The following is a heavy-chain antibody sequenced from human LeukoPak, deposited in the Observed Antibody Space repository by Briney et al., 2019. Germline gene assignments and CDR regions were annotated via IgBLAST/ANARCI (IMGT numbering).Heavy chain of an antibody. J-gene: IGHJ4*02. CDR1: GFTFSNYW. Sequence: GGSLRLSCAASGFTFSNYWMSWVRQAPGKGLEWVANINPDGSEKYYVDSVKGRFTVSRDNSKNTLYLQMNSLRAEDTAVYYCAKDLLMAPVWSGYYPDYWGQGTLVTVSS. CDR3: AKDLLMAPVWSGYYPDY. D-gene: IGHD3-3*01. CDR2: INPDGSEK. V-gene: IGHV3-7*03.